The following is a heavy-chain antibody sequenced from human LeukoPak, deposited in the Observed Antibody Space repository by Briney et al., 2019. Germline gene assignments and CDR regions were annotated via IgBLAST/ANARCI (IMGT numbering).Heavy chain of an antibody. CDR3: ARAGLGTYYGTYYFDY. CDR1: GGSISSSSYY. Sequence: SETLSLTCTVSGGSISSSSYYWGWIRQPPGKGLGWIGSIYYSGSTYYNLSRKSRVTISVDTSKNQFSLKLSSVTAADTAVCYCARAGLGTYYGTYYFDYWGQGTLVTVSS. CDR2: IYYSGST. D-gene: IGHD1-26*01. V-gene: IGHV4-39*01. J-gene: IGHJ4*02.